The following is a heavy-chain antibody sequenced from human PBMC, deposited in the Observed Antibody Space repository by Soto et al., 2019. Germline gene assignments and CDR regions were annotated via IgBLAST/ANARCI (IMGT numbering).Heavy chain of an antibody. V-gene: IGHV3-23*01. CDR3: AKDDFTDRGDDYFDY. CDR1: GFSFTNFA. J-gene: IGHJ4*02. D-gene: IGHD2-21*02. CDR2: IGASGDIT. Sequence: GSLRLSCAASGFSFTNFAMSWVRQAPGKGLEWVAGIGASGDITWYADSVKGRLSISRDNSKNTLYLQLNSLRFEDTAVYYCAKDDFTDRGDDYFDYWGPGTLVTVSS.